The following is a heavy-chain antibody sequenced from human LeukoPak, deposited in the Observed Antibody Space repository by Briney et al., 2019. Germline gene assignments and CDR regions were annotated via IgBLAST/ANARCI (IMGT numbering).Heavy chain of an antibody. V-gene: IGHV1-24*01. D-gene: IGHD3-16*02. Sequence: ASVKVSCKASGYTFTSYDINWVRQATGKGLEWMGGFDPEDGETIYAQKFQGRVTMTEDTSTDTAYMELSSLRSEDTAVYYCATMYYDYVWGSYRYTRYAFDIWGQGTMVTVSS. CDR3: ATMYYDYVWGSYRYTRYAFDI. J-gene: IGHJ3*02. CDR1: GYTFTSYD. CDR2: FDPEDGET.